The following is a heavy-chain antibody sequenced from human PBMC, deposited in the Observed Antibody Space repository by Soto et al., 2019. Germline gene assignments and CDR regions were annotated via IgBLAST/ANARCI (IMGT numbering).Heavy chain of an antibody. CDR3: ARGGGVGVAGSAAFEM. CDR1: GYPVTAYY. CDR2: INPATGAA. D-gene: IGHD3-3*01. J-gene: IGHJ3*02. Sequence: QLHLVQSGAVVKKPGASVTVSCSASGYPVTAYYMHWVRQAPGRGLEWMGGINPATGAAKYTQTFQERVTMTRDTSTSTVFMELSGLTSGDTAVFYCARGGGVGVAGSAAFEMWGQGTLVTVSS. V-gene: IGHV1-2*02.